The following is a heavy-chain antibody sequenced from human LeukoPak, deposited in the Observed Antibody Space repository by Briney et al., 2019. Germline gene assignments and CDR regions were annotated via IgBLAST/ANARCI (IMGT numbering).Heavy chain of an antibody. Sequence: GGSLRLSCAASGFTFTTYWMSWVRQAPGKGLEWVANINQDGSEKYFVDSVKGRFTISRDNAKNSLYLQMNSLRVEDTAVYYCSRSRPKFKDFDYWGQGTLVTVSS. CDR1: GFTFTTYW. V-gene: IGHV3-7*01. CDR2: INQDGSEK. J-gene: IGHJ4*02. CDR3: SRSRPKFKDFDY.